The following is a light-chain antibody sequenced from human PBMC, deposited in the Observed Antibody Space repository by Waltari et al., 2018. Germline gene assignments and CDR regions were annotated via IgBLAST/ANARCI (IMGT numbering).Light chain of an antibody. V-gene: IGKV3-15*01. Sequence: EVVMTQSPATLSVPPGGRATLSCRASRSISINLVWYQQRPGQAPRLLIYGASTRATDIPARFSGSGSGTEFTLTISSLQSEDDAVYYCQQFNDWPRTFGQGTKVEVK. CDR1: RSISIN. CDR2: GAS. CDR3: QQFNDWPRT. J-gene: IGKJ1*01.